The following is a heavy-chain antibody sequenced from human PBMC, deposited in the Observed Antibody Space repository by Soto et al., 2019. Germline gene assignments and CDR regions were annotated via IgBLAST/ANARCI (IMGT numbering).Heavy chain of an antibody. CDR1: GFTFSSYA. Sequence: EVQLLESGGGLVQPGGSLRLSCAASGFTFSSYAMSWVRQAPGKGLEWVSTISGSGGSTYSADSVNGRFTISRGNSKNPLYLQMNSLRAEDTAVYYCAKDSTAYSCAYDFDSWGQGTLVTVSS. V-gene: IGHV3-23*01. CDR3: AKDSTAYSCAYDFDS. J-gene: IGHJ4*02. D-gene: IGHD6-6*01. CDR2: ISGSGGST.